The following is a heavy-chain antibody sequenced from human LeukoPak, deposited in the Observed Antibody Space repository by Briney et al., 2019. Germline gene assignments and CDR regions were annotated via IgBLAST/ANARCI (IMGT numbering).Heavy chain of an antibody. V-gene: IGHV1-18*01. CDR1: GFTFTSYG. J-gene: IGHJ4*02. Sequence: ASVKVSCKASGFTFTSYGISWVRQAPGQGLEWMGWISAYNGNTNYAQKLQGRVTMTTDTSTSTAYMELRSLRSDDTAVYYCAREYDYDSSGYYWPFDYWGQGTLVTVSS. CDR2: ISAYNGNT. D-gene: IGHD3-22*01. CDR3: AREYDYDSSGYYWPFDY.